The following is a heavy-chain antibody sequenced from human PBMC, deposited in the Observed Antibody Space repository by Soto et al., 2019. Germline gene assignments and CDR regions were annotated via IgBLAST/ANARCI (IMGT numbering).Heavy chain of an antibody. V-gene: IGHV3-66*01. D-gene: IGHD5-18*01. J-gene: IGHJ4*02. CDR1: GFTVSDNY. Sequence: EVQLVESGGGLVQPGGSLRLSCAASGFTVSDNYMTWVRQAPGKGPEWVSVIYKVVTTYYADSVKGRFTISRDSSKNTLYLQMNNLRAEDTALYDCARDADTVMPGTFDNWGEGTQVTVSS. CDR2: IYKVVTT. CDR3: ARDADTVMPGTFDN.